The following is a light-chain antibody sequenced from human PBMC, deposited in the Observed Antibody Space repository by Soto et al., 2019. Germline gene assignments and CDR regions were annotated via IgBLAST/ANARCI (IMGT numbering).Light chain of an antibody. CDR2: EVS. CDR1: SCDVGSYSL. Sequence: QSALTQPASLSGSPGQSISISCTGTSCDVGSYSLVSWYQQHPGKAPKLMISEVSKRPSGISDRFSGSKSGSTASPTISGLQTKDEADYYCCSYAGTSTHTVFGGGTQLTVL. J-gene: IGLJ7*01. V-gene: IGLV2-23*02. CDR3: CSYAGTSTHTV.